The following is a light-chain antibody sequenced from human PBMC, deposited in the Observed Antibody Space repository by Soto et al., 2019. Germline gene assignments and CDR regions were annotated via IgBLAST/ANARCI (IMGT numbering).Light chain of an antibody. CDR1: QGIGRY. Sequence: DIQVTQSPSSLSASVGDRVTITCRASQGIGRYLNWYQQKPGKAPKLLIYAASTLQSGVPSRFSGSGSGTDFTLSISSLQPDDFATYHCQQSFSTPFTFGPRTKVDI. V-gene: IGKV1-39*01. CDR3: QQSFSTPFT. CDR2: AAS. J-gene: IGKJ3*01.